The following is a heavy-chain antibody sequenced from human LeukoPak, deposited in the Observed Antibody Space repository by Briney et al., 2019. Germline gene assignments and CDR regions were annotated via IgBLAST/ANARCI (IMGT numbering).Heavy chain of an antibody. J-gene: IGHJ4*02. V-gene: IGHV3-49*04. CDR1: RFTFSSYA. CDR2: IRSQAYSGTT. CDR3: ARVVTMVRGVSPPSDY. D-gene: IGHD3-10*01. Sequence: GGSLRLSCAASRFTFSSYAMSWVRQAPGKGLEWVGFIRSQAYSGTTEYAASVKGGFSISRDDSNSIAHLQMNSLKAEDTAVYYCARVVTMVRGVSPPSDYWGQGTLVTVSS.